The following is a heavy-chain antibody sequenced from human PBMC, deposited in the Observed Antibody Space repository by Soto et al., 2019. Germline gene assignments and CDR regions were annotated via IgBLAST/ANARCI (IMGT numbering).Heavy chain of an antibody. Sequence: QVQLVQSGSELKKPGASVKVSCKASGYTFTSYAMNWVRQAPGQGLEWMGWINTNTGNPTYAQGFTGRFVFSLDTSVSTAYLQICSLKAEDTAVYYCARSILPLLYYYDSSGYSHDYWGQGTLVTVSS. D-gene: IGHD3-22*01. CDR1: GYTFTSYA. V-gene: IGHV7-4-1*01. CDR2: INTNTGNP. J-gene: IGHJ4*02. CDR3: ARSILPLLYYYDSSGYSHDY.